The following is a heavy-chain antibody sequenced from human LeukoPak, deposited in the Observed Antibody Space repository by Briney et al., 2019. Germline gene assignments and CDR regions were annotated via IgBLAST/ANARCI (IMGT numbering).Heavy chain of an antibody. J-gene: IGHJ4*02. CDR1: GFTFSSYA. Sequence: GGSLRLSCAASGFTFSSYAMRWVRQAPGKGLEWISGVDRSGDSEYYADSVKGRLTISRDNSKNTLFLQMNSLRAEDTAVYYCAKDKWEGFLEWSLIPRFDYWGQGILVTVSS. CDR2: VDRSGDSE. D-gene: IGHD3-3*01. V-gene: IGHV3-23*01. CDR3: AKDKWEGFLEWSLIPRFDY.